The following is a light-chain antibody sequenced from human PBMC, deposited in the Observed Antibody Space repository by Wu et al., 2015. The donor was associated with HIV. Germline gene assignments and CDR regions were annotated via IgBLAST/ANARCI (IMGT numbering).Light chain of an antibody. V-gene: IGKV1-12*01. CDR3: LQHNSYPLT. J-gene: IGKJ4*01. CDR1: QGIGSW. Sequence: DIQMTQSPSSVSASVGDRVTITCRASQGIGSWLGWYQQKLGKAPKLLIYAASNLQSGVPSRFSGSGSGTDFTLTISSLQPEDFATYYCLQHNSYPLTFGGGTKVEIK. CDR2: AAS.